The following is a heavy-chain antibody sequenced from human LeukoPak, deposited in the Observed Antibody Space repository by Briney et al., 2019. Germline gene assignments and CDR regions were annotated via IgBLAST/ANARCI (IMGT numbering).Heavy chain of an antibody. CDR1: GYTFTSYG. D-gene: IGHD6-13*01. CDR2: ISAYNGNT. V-gene: IGHV1-18*01. J-gene: IGHJ5*02. Sequence: ASVKVSCKASGYTFTSYGISWVRQAPGQGLEWMGWISAYNGNTNYAQKLQGRVTMTTDTSTSTAYMELRSLRSDDTAVYYCARVLYETMIAAAGTGWFDPWGQGTLVTVSS. CDR3: ARVLYETMIAAAGTGWFDP.